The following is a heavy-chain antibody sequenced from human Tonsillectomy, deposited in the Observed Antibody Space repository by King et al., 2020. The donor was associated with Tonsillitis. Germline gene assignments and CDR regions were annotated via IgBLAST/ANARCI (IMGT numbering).Heavy chain of an antibody. J-gene: IGHJ4*01. V-gene: IGHV1-8*01. CDR3: ARGRYEVDY. CDR2: MNPNRSNT. D-gene: IGHD1-1*01. CDR1: GYTFTSYD. Sequence: VQLVESGAEVKKPGASVKVSCKASGYTFTSYDINWVRQATGQGLEWRGWMNPNRSNTGYAQKFRGRVTMTRNTSISTAYMELSSLRSEDTAVYYCARGRYEVDYWGQGTLVTVSS.